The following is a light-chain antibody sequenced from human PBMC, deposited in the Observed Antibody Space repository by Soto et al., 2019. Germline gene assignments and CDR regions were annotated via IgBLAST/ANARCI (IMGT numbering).Light chain of an antibody. J-gene: IGKJ2*01. CDR3: QQSYSTPQH. CDR1: QSISSY. CDR2: AAS. Sequence: DIQMTQSPSSLSASVGDRVTITCRASQSISSYLNWYQQKPGKAPKLLIYAASSLQSGVPSRFRGRGSGTDFTLTISSLQPEDFATYSCQQSYSTPQHFGQGTQLEIK. V-gene: IGKV1-39*01.